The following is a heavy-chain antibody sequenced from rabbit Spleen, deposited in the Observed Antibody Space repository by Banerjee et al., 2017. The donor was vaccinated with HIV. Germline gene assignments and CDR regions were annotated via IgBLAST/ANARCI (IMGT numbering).Heavy chain of an antibody. CDR2: IAGDNSGFT. Sequence: QSLEESGGDLVKPGASLTLTCTASGFSFSSSDYMCWVRQAPGKGLEWISCIAGDNSGFTYSATWATGRFTCSKTSSTTVTLQMTSLTVADTATYFCARAAYYTVDWLGGVYVMYFSLWGPGTLVTVS. J-gene: IGHJ4*01. D-gene: IGHD4-1*01. CDR1: GFSFSSSDY. V-gene: IGHV1S40*01. CDR3: ARAAYYTVDWLGGVYVMYFSL.